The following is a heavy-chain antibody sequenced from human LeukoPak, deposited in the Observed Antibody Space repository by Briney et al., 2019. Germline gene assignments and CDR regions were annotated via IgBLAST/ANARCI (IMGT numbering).Heavy chain of an antibody. D-gene: IGHD3-22*01. V-gene: IGHV5-51*01. Sequence: GESLKISCKGSGYSFTSYWIGWVRQMPGKGLEWMGIIYPDDSDTRYSPSFQGQVTISADKSISTAYLQWSTLRASDTAIYYCARHSYDSSDFHYMDVWGKGATVTISS. CDR2: IYPDDSDT. CDR1: GYSFTSYW. CDR3: ARHSYDSSDFHYMDV. J-gene: IGHJ6*03.